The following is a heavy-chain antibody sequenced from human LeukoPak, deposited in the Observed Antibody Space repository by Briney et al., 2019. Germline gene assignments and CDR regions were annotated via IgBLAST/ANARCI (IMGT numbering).Heavy chain of an antibody. V-gene: IGHV3-21*01. CDR3: ARDSSSREGFDY. D-gene: IGHD6-13*01. CDR1: GFNFHDYA. Sequence: GRSLRLSCSGSGFNFHDYAVTWVRQAPGKGLEWVSSISSRGSYLYYTDSVKGRFTISRDNAKNSLYLQMNSLRAEDTAVYYCARDSSSREGFDYWGQGTLVTVSS. J-gene: IGHJ4*02. CDR2: ISSRGSYL.